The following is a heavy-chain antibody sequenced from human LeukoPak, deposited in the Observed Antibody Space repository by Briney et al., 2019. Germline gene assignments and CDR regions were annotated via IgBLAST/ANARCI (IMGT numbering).Heavy chain of an antibody. J-gene: IGHJ5*02. Sequence: PSETLSLTCTVSGGSISSYYWSWIRQPPGKGPEWIGYIYYSGSTNYNPSLKSRVTISVDTSKNQFSLKLSSVTAADTAVYYCARDIVDYYDSSGDRSNWFDPWGQGTLVTVSS. CDR1: GGSISSYY. CDR3: ARDIVDYYDSSGDRSNWFDP. CDR2: IYYSGST. D-gene: IGHD3-22*01. V-gene: IGHV4-59*01.